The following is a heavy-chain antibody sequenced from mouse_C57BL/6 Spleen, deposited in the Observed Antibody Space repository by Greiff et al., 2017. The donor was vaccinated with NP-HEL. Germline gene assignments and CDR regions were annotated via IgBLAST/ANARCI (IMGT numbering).Heavy chain of an antibody. CDR3: ARVIEYYGSSYDYAMDY. J-gene: IGHJ4*01. Sequence: EVMLVESEGGLVQPGSSMKLSCTASGFTFSDYYMAWVRQVPEKGLEWVANINYDGSSTYYLDSLKSRFIISRDNAKNILYLQMSSLKSEDTATYYCARVIEYYGSSYDYAMDYWGQGTSVTVSS. V-gene: IGHV5-16*01. CDR2: INYDGSST. D-gene: IGHD1-1*01. CDR1: GFTFSDYY.